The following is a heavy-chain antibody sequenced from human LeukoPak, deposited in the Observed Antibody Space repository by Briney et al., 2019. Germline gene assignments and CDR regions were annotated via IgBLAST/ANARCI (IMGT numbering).Heavy chain of an antibody. V-gene: IGHV3-21*01. Sequence: GGSLRLSCAASGFSFSDYSMNWVRQAPGKGLEWVSSITISSSIIYYADSVRGRFTISRDNAKNSLFLQMNSLRAEDTAVYYCARDLSDDYSLDYWGQGTLVFVSS. CDR2: ITISSSII. D-gene: IGHD3-16*01. CDR3: ARDLSDDYSLDY. J-gene: IGHJ4*02. CDR1: GFSFSDYS.